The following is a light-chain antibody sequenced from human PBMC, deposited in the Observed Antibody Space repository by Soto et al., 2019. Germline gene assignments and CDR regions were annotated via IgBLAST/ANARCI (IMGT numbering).Light chain of an antibody. CDR2: DAS. V-gene: IGKV1-5*01. Sequence: DIQMTQSPSTLSASVGDRVTITCRASQSISSWLAWYQQKPGKAPKLLIYDASSLESGVQSRFSGSGSGTEFTLTIRSLQPDDFATYYCKHYNTYSWTFGQGTKVDIK. CDR3: KHYNTYSWT. CDR1: QSISSW. J-gene: IGKJ1*01.